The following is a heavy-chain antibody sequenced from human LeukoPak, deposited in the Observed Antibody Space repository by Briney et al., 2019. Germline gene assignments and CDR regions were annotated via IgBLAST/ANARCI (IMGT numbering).Heavy chain of an antibody. D-gene: IGHD3-22*01. J-gene: IGHJ4*02. CDR3: AGSYYYDSSSIDY. V-gene: IGHV4-59*01. CDR1: GGSISNYF. CDR2: IYYSGST. Sequence: SETLSLTCTVSGGSISNYFWSWIRQPPGKGLEWIGYIYYSGSTNYNPSLKSRVTISVDTSKNQFSLKLSSVTAADTAVYYCAGSYYYDSSSIDYWGQGTLVTVSS.